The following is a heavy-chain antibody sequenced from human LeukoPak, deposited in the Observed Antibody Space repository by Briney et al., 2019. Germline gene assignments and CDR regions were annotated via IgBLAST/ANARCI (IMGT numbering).Heavy chain of an antibody. CDR2: ISYDGSNK. Sequence: GGSLRLSCAASGFTFSSYGMHWVRQAPGKGLEWVAVISYDGSNKYYADSVKGLFTISRDNSKNTLYLQMNSLRAEDTAVYYCAKEGSPIADYYGMDVWGQGTTVTVSS. J-gene: IGHJ6*02. CDR3: AKEGSPIADYYGMDV. V-gene: IGHV3-30*18. CDR1: GFTFSSYG. D-gene: IGHD1-26*01.